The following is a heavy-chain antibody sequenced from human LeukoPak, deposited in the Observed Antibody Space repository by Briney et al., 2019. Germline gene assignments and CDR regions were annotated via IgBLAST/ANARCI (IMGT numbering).Heavy chain of an antibody. CDR2: IRAYNGNT. CDR3: ARDSPDGSGTYYNDSPDY. J-gene: IGHJ4*02. D-gene: IGHD3-10*01. CDR1: GYTFSSYG. Sequence: VASVKVSCKASGYTFSSYGISWVRQAPGQGLEWMGWIRAYNGNTNYRQKLQGRVTMTTDTSTSTAYMDLRSLRSDDTAIYYCARDSPDGSGTYYNDSPDYWGQGTLVTVSS. V-gene: IGHV1-18*01.